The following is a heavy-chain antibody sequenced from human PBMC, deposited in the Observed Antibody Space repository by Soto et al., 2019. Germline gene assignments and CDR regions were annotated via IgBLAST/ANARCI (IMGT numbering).Heavy chain of an antibody. CDR2: ISSSSSTI. V-gene: IGHV3-48*01. J-gene: IGHJ6*02. D-gene: IGHD3-10*01. CDR1: GLTFSSYS. Sequence: EVQLVESGGGLVQRGGSLRLSCAASGLTFSSYSMNWVRQAPGKGLEWVSYISSSSSTIYYADSVKGRFTISRDNAKNSLYLQMNCLRAVDTAVYYCAFGEQFCYYCYGMDVWGQGTTVTVSS. CDR3: AFGEQFCYYCYGMDV.